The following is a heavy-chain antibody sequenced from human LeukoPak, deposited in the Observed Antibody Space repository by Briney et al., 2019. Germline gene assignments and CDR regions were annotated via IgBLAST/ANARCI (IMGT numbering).Heavy chain of an antibody. CDR3: ATGPMSGIYGDYVGVLDY. V-gene: IGHV1-3*01. Sequence: GASVMVSCKASGHTSTTYAIHWVRQAPGQGLEWMGWINAGNGNIKYSQKFQGRVTMTEDTSTDTAYMELSSLRSEDTAVYYCATGPMSGIYGDYVGVLDYWGQGTLVTVSS. J-gene: IGHJ4*02. CDR2: INAGNGNI. CDR1: GHTSTTYA. D-gene: IGHD4-17*01.